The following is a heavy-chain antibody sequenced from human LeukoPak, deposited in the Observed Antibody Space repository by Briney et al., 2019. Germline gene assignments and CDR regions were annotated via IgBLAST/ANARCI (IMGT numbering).Heavy chain of an antibody. CDR3: ARDYRFAFDN. V-gene: IGHV3-21*05. CDR2: VGIDSGNT. J-gene: IGHJ4*02. CDR1: GFIFSDYS. Sequence: GGSLRLSCAASGFIFSDYSMNWVRQAPGKGLEWFSYVGIDSGNTKYADSVKGRFTISGDNAKKSLYLQMNSLRVEDTAVYYCARDYRFAFDNWGQGTLVTVSS.